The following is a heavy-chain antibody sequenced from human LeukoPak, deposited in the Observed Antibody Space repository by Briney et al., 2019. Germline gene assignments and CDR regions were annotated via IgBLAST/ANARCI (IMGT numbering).Heavy chain of an antibody. V-gene: IGHV5-51*01. CDR1: GYSFTTHW. Sequence: GESLKISGECSGYSFTTHWIGWVRQMPGKGVEWMAIIYPGDSDTRYSPSVQGQVTNSADKSISTAHLQCSSLKALYTAMYYGAGLGYCSSRSCYYSVGVWGQGTTVTVSS. D-gene: IGHD2-2*01. J-gene: IGHJ6*02. CDR3: AGLGYCSSRSCYYSVGV. CDR2: IYPGDSDT.